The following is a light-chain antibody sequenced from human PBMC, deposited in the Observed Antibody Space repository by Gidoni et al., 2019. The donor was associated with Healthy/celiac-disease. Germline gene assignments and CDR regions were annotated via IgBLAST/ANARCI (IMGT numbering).Light chain of an antibody. J-gene: IGKJ2*01. V-gene: IGKV1-39*01. CDR2: AAS. CDR1: QSISSY. Sequence: DIQMTQSPSSLSASVGDRVTITCRASQSISSYLNWYQQKPGKAPKLLIYAASSLQSGVPSRFSGSGSGTDFTLTISSLQPEDFATYYCQQSYSTPPYTFGHXTKLEIK. CDR3: QQSYSTPPYT.